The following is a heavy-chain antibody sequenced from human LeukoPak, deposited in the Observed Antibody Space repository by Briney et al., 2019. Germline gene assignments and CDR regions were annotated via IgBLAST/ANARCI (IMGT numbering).Heavy chain of an antibody. CDR3: ARSFDSAYYYMDV. V-gene: IGHV4-59*08. CDR2: VSHSGGT. CDR1: GGSISSSY. J-gene: IGHJ6*03. D-gene: IGHD3-10*01. Sequence: SETLSLTRTVSGGSISSSYWSWIRQPPGKGLDWIGYVSHSGGTNYKPSLKSRVTISVDTSKRQFSLKLSSVTAADTAVYYCARSFDSAYYYMDVWGKGTTVTVS.